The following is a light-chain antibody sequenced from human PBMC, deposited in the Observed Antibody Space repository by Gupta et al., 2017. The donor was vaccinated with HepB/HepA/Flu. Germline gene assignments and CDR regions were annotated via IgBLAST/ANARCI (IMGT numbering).Light chain of an antibody. CDR3: QRYGRSVYT. CDR2: GAS. Sequence: ESVLSQSPGPLLLSTGERASLSCRASKSISYNYIAWYQQKPGRAPRLLIYGASHRLTGVPDRVSGSGSGTDFTLTISRVEPEDVAVYYCQRYGRSVYTFGQGTKLEIK. V-gene: IGKV3-20*01. CDR1: KSISYNY. J-gene: IGKJ2*01.